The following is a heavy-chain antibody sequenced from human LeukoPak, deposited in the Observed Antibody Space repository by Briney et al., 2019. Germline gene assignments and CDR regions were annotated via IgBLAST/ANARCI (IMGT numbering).Heavy chain of an antibody. CDR1: GFTVSGNY. D-gene: IGHD2-8*02. CDR2: IRYDGSNK. V-gene: IGHV3-30*02. CDR3: ATYRQVLLPFES. Sequence: GGSLRLSCAVSGFTVSGNYMSWVRQAPGKGLEWVAYIRYDGSNKYYADSVKGRFTISRDISKNTLYLQMNSLRAEDTAIYYCATYRQVLLPFESWGQGTLVTVSS. J-gene: IGHJ4*02.